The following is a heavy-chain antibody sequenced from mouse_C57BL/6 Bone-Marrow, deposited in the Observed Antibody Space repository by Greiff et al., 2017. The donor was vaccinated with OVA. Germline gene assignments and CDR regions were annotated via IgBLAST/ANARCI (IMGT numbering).Heavy chain of an antibody. CDR3: ARRVDYYAMDY. D-gene: IGHD1-1*01. CDR2: IYPRDGST. J-gene: IGHJ4*01. Sequence: VQLQQSDAELVKPGASVKISCKVSGYTFTDYTIHWMKQRPEQGLEWIGYIYPRDGSTKYNEKIKGNATLTADKSSSTAYMQLNSLTSEDSAVYFCARRVDYYAMDYWGQGTSVTVSS. V-gene: IGHV1-78*01. CDR1: GYTFTDYT.